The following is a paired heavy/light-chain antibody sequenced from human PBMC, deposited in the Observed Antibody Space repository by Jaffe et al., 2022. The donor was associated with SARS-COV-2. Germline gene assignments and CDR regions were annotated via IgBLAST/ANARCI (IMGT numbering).Heavy chain of an antibody. CDR1: GFTFNTFG. Sequence: EVQLVESGGGLVQPGGSLRLSCVMSGFTFNTFGMNWIRQAPGKGLEWVSYISSSYNIKYYADSVKGRFTISRDNAKKSLYLQMNGLRAEDAGVYYCATDYASGTYPDSWGQGTRVTVSS. CDR3: ATDYASGTYPDS. D-gene: IGHD3-10*01. J-gene: IGHJ4*02. V-gene: IGHV3-48*01. CDR2: ISSSYNIK.
Light chain of an antibody. CDR3: QSYDISLSDRWV. J-gene: IGLJ3*02. Sequence: QSVLTQPPSVSGAPGQSVTISCTGNSSNLGAGFDVNWYRQLPGTAPKLLIYNNINRPSGVPDRFSGSKSGTSASLAISGLQAEDEADYYCQSYDISLSDRWVFGGGTRLTVL. CDR2: NNI. CDR1: SSNLGAGFD. V-gene: IGLV1-40*01.